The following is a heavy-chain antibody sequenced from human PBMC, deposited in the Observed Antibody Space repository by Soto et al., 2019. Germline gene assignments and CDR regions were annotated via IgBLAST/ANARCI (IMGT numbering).Heavy chain of an antibody. V-gene: IGHV3-33*01. D-gene: IGHD1-26*01. Sequence: PGGSLRLSCAASGFTFSSCGMHWVRQAPGKGLEWVAVIWYDGSNKYYADSVKGRFTISRDNSKNTLYLQMNSLRAEDTAVYYGARELVGATIFDYWGQGTMVTVSS. CDR3: ARELVGATIFDY. CDR2: IWYDGSNK. CDR1: GFTFSSCG. J-gene: IGHJ4*02.